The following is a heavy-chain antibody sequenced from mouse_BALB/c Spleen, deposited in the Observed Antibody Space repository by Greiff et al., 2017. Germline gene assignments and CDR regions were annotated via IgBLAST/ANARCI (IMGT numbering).Heavy chain of an antibody. V-gene: IGHV1-9*01. J-gene: IGHJ3*01. CDR1: GYTFSSYW. D-gene: IGHD1-1*01. CDR3: ARRYSLWGAYGFAY. Sequence: VQLQESGAELMKPGASVKISCTATGYTFSSYWIEWVKQRPGHGIEWIGEILPGSGSTNYNEKFKGKATFTADTSSNSAYMQLSSLTSEDSAVYYSARRYSLWGAYGFAYWGQGTLVTVSA. CDR2: ILPGSGST.